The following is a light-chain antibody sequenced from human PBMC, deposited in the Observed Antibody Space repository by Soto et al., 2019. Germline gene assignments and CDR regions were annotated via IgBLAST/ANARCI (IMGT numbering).Light chain of an antibody. CDR1: SSDVGGYNY. V-gene: IGLV2-11*01. J-gene: IGLJ2*01. Sequence: QSVLTQPRSVSGSPGQSVTISCTGTSSDVGGYNYVSWYQQHPGKAPKFMIYDVTKRPSGVPDRFSGSKSGNTASLTISGLQAEDEADYYCCSYAGSYTLVFGGGTQLTVL. CDR2: DVT. CDR3: CSYAGSYTLV.